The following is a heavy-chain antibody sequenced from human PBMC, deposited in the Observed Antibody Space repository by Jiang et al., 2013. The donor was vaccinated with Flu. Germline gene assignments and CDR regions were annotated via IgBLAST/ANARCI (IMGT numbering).Heavy chain of an antibody. D-gene: IGHD2-15*01. CDR1: GFTFSSYA. CDR2: ISYDGSNK. V-gene: IGHV3-30-3*01. J-gene: IGHJ3*02. CDR3: ARDLYCSGGXCYSSAFDI. Sequence: VQLLESGGGVVQPGRSLRLSCAASGFTFSSYAMHWVRQAPGKGLEWVAVISYDGSNKYYADSVKGRFTISRDNSKNTLYLQMNSLRADDTAVYYCARDLYCSGGXCYSSAFDIWGQGTMVTVSS.